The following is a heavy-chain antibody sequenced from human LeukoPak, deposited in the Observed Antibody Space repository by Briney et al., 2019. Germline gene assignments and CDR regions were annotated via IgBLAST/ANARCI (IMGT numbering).Heavy chain of an antibody. V-gene: IGHV3-7*01. J-gene: IGHJ4*02. CDR2: INQHGSEK. Sequence: GGSLRLSCAASGFTFSSYWMTWVRQAPGKGLEWVAGINQHGSEKYYVDSVRGRFTISRDDAKNSVYLQMNSLRAEDTAVYYCARGAFTSGRHYWGQGTLVTVSS. CDR1: GFTFSSYW. D-gene: IGHD6-19*01. CDR3: ARGAFTSGRHY.